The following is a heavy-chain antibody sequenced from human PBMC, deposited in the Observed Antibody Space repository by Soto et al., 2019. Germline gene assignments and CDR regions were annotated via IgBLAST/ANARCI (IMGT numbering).Heavy chain of an antibody. V-gene: IGHV3-30-3*01. CDR3: AREASVAALNWFDP. Sequence: PGGSLRLSCAASGFTFSSYAMHWVRQAPGKGLEWVAVISYDGSNKYYADSVKGRFTVSRDNSKNTVYLQMDSPTPEDTGVYYCAREASVAALNWFDPWGQGTLVTVSS. D-gene: IGHD6-6*01. J-gene: IGHJ5*02. CDR2: ISYDGSNK. CDR1: GFTFSSYA.